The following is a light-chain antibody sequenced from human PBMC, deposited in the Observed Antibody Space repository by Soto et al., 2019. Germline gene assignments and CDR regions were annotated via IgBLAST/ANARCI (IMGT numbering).Light chain of an antibody. J-gene: IGKJ1*01. Sequence: EIVLTQSPGTLSLSPGERATLSCRASQSVSSAYLVWYQQKPGQAPRLLIYGASSRATGIPDRFSGSGSGTDFTLTISRLEPEDFAVYYCQHYGSAWTFGQGTNVEIK. CDR3: QHYGSAWT. CDR1: QSVSSAY. V-gene: IGKV3-20*01. CDR2: GAS.